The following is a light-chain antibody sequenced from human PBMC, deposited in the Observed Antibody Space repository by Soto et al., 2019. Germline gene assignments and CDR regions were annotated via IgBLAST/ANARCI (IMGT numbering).Light chain of an antibody. J-gene: IGLJ2*01. Sequence: QSVLTQSPSASASLGASVKLTCTLSSGHSNYAIAWHQQQSEKGPRYLMKLNSDGSHSKGDGIPDRFSGSSSGAERYLTISSLQSDDEADYYCQTWGSGIVVFGGVTKLTVL. V-gene: IGLV4-69*01. CDR2: LNSDGSH. CDR1: SGHSNYA. CDR3: QTWGSGIVV.